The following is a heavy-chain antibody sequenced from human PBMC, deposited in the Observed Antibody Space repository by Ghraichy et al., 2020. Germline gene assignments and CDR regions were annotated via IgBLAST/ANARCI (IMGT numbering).Heavy chain of an antibody. J-gene: IGHJ5*02. V-gene: IGHV4-61*02. CDR1: GGSISSDNNY. Sequence: SETLSLTCTVSGGSISSDNNYWNWIRQPAGKGLEWIGRIYTSGSTNYNPSLQSRVTISVDTSKDQFSLNLRSVTAADTAVYYCARTHCDNTTCYRFDPWGQGTLVTVSS. D-gene: IGHD2/OR15-2a*01. CDR3: ARTHCDNTTCYRFDP. CDR2: IYTSGST.